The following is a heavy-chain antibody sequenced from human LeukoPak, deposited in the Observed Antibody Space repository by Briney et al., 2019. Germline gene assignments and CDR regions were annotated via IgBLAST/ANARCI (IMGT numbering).Heavy chain of an antibody. CDR1: GGSFSGYY. CDR3: ARVSWFPGTSYYYMDV. Sequence: SETLSLTCAVYGGSFSGYYWSWIRQPPGKGLEWIGYIYYSGTTNYNPSPKSRVTISLDTSKNQFSLKLSSVTAADTAVYYCARVSWFPGTSYYYMDVWGKGTTVTVSS. CDR2: IYYSGTT. D-gene: IGHD1-1*01. J-gene: IGHJ6*03. V-gene: IGHV4-59*01.